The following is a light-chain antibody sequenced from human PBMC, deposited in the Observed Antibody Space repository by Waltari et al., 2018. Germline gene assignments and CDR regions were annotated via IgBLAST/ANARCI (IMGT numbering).Light chain of an antibody. Sequence: IQMTQSPSSLSPSVGDRVPLTCRASQGIRNDLGWVQQKPGKAPKRLIYAASSLQSGVPSRVSGSGSGTEFTLTISSLQPEDFATYYCLQHNGFPRTFGQGTKVEI. V-gene: IGKV1-17*01. CDR1: QGIRND. CDR2: AAS. CDR3: LQHNGFPRT. J-gene: IGKJ1*01.